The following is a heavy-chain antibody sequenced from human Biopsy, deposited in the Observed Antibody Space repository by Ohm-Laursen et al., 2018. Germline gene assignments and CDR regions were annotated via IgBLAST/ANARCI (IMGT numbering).Heavy chain of an antibody. Sequence: GSLRLSCAASGFTFSNYWMHWVRQPPGEGLVWVSRIKSDGTTMYADFVRGRFTLSRDNEKNTLDLQMNSLRAEDTAVYYCARDGAAGYGLDVWGQGATVTVSS. V-gene: IGHV3-74*03. J-gene: IGHJ6*02. CDR3: ARDGAAGYGLDV. D-gene: IGHD6-25*01. CDR2: IKSDGTT. CDR1: GFTFSNYW.